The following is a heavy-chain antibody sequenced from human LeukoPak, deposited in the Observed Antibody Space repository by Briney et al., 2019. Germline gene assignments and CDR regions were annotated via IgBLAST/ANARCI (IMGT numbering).Heavy chain of an antibody. CDR3: AKDPENNGYSDGSFDY. V-gene: IGHV3-30*02. Sequence: GGSLRLSCAASGFTFSTFGMYWVRQAPGKGLDWVAFIRSDGTHEKYGDSVKGRFTISRDNSKNTVYLQMNSLRAEDTAVYYCAKDPENNGYSDGSFDYLGQGTLLTVSS. CDR2: IRSDGTHE. J-gene: IGHJ4*02. D-gene: IGHD3-22*01. CDR1: GFTFSTFG.